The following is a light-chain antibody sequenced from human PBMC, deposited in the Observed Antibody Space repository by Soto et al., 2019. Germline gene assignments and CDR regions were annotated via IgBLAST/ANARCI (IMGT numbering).Light chain of an antibody. CDR2: SDN. Sequence: QSVLTQPPSASGTPGQRVTISCSGGTSNIGNNFVSWYQQLPGAAPKLLIYSDNQRPSGVTDRVSASKSGTSASLAISGLRSEDEADYYCATWDASLSGRVFGGGTKRTVL. J-gene: IGLJ3*02. CDR3: ATWDASLSGRV. V-gene: IGLV1-47*02. CDR1: TSNIGNNF.